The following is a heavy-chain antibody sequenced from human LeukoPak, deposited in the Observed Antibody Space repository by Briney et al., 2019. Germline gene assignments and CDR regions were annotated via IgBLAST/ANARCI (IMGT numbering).Heavy chain of an antibody. D-gene: IGHD2-15*01. CDR1: GHTFTNYY. J-gene: IGHJ4*02. CDR2: INPSNGDT. Sequence: GASVKVSPKASGHTFTNYYFHWVRQAPGQGLEWMGIINPSNGDTTYAQEFQGRLTVTRDTSTSTVYMELSSLRSEDTAVYYCARDFSTPQNILDYWGQGTLVTVSS. CDR3: ARDFSTPQNILDY. V-gene: IGHV1-46*01.